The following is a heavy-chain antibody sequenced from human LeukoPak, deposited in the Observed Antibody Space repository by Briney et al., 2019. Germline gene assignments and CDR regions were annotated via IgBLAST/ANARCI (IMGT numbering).Heavy chain of an antibody. J-gene: IGHJ2*01. V-gene: IGHV3-48*04. CDR1: GFTFSSYS. D-gene: IGHD3-3*01. Sequence: GGSLRLSCAASGFTFSSYSMNWVRQAPGKGLEWVSYISSSSSTIYYADSVKGRFTISRDNARNSLFLQMNSLRAEDTAVYYCARDPYEWLSFDLWGRGTLVTVSS. CDR3: ARDPYEWLSFDL. CDR2: ISSSSSTI.